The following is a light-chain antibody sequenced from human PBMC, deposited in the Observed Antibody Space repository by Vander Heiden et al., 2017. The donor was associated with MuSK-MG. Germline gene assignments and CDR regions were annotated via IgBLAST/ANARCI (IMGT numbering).Light chain of an antibody. J-gene: IGKJ1*01. Sequence: ELVLTQSPGTLSLSPGERATPSCRASQIVSSSYLAWYQQKRGQAPRLFVYGASSRATGIPDRFSGSGSGTDFTLTISRLEAEDFAVYYSQQYSSSPPTFGPGTKVEIK. CDR2: GAS. V-gene: IGKV3-20*01. CDR1: QIVSSSY. CDR3: QQYSSSPPT.